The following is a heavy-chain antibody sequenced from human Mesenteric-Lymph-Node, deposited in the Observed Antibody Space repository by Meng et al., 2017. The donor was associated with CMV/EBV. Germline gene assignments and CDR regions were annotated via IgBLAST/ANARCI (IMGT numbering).Heavy chain of an antibody. J-gene: IGHJ4*02. CDR1: GGPISSGAYY. CDR3: ARGDYDFWRPFDY. CDR2: IYYSGST. D-gene: IGHD3-3*01. Sequence: SGGPISSGAYYWRWIRQPPGKGLEWIGYIYYSGSTYYNPSLKSRVTISVDTSKNQFSLKLSSVTAADTAVYYCARGDYDFWRPFDYWGQGTLVTVSS. V-gene: IGHV4-30-4*08.